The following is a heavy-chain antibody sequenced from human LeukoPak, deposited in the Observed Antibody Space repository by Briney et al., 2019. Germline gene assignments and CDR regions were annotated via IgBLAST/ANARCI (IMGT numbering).Heavy chain of an antibody. J-gene: IGHJ4*02. V-gene: IGHV3-23*01. CDR1: GFTFSSYA. Sequence: GGSLRLSCAASGFTFSSYAMSWVRQAPGKGLEWVSAISGSGGSTYYADSVKGRFTVSRDSSKNTLYLQMNSLRAEDTAVYYCTTAFGYYGSGSSNFDYWGQGTLVTVSS. CDR2: ISGSGGST. CDR3: TTAFGYYGSGSSNFDY. D-gene: IGHD3-10*01.